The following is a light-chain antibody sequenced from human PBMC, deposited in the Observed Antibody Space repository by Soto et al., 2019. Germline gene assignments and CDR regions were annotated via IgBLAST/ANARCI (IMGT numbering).Light chain of an antibody. CDR2: EAT. CDR1: STDVGNYDI. J-gene: IGLJ2*01. CDR3: CSYVGTSPVV. Sequence: QSVLTQPASVSGSPGQSITISCSDTSTDVGNYDIVSWYQHHPGNAPKLIIYEATKRPSGVSTRFSGSRSGNTASLTISGLQTEDEAHYYCCSYVGTSPVVFGGGTKLTVL. V-gene: IGLV2-23*01.